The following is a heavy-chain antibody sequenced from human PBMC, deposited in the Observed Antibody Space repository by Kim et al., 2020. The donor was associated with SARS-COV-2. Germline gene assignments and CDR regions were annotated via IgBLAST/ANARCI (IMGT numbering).Heavy chain of an antibody. J-gene: IGHJ6*02. CDR3: AKAGYYDYIWGSYRYDYYDYYGIDV. CDR2: ISWNSGSI. D-gene: IGHD3-16*02. CDR1: GFTFGDYA. V-gene: IGHV3-9*01. Sequence: GGSLRLSCAASGFTFGDYAMHWVRQAPGKGLEWVSGISWNSGSIGYADSVKGRFTISRDNAKNSLYLQVNSLRAEDTALYYCAKAGYYDYIWGSYRYDYYDYYGIDVWGHGTTVTVSS.